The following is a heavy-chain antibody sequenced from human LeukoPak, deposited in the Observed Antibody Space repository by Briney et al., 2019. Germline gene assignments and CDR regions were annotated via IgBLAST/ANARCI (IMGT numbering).Heavy chain of an antibody. V-gene: IGHV4-39*07. CDR3: ARAQYCSGGSCYHHRIMDV. Sequence: PSETLSLTCTVSGGSISSSSYYWGWIRQPPGKGLEWIGSIYYSGSTNYNPSLKSRVTISVDTSKNQFSLKLSSVTAADTAVYYCARAQYCSGGSCYHHRIMDVWGKGTTVTISS. CDR2: IYYSGST. D-gene: IGHD2-15*01. CDR1: GGSISSSSYY. J-gene: IGHJ6*03.